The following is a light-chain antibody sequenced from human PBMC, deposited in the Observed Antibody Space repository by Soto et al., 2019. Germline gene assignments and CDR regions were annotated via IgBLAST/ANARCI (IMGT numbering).Light chain of an antibody. CDR1: QSIDNW. CDR2: KAS. J-gene: IGKJ1*01. Sequence: DIQMTQSPSTLSASVGDGVTITCRASQSIDNWLAWYQQKPGKAPKVLIYKASTLESGVPSRFSGSGSGTEFILTISSLQPDDFATYYCQQYYTYWTFGQGTKVEIK. V-gene: IGKV1-5*03. CDR3: QQYYTYWT.